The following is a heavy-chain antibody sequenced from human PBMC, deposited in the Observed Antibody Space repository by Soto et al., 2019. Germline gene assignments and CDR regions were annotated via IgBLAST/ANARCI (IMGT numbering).Heavy chain of an antibody. J-gene: IGHJ4*02. CDR3: AHSVYFED. CDR2: IYWDGDR. CDR1: GFSLTANGVG. Sequence: QITLKESGPTLVKPTQTLTLTCTVSGFSLTANGVGVAWIRQPPGQALQWLALIYWDGDRRYSPSLKSRLSISMDTTKNQVVLRMTNLDPVDTVTYYCAHSVYFEDWGPGIRVTVPS. V-gene: IGHV2-5*02.